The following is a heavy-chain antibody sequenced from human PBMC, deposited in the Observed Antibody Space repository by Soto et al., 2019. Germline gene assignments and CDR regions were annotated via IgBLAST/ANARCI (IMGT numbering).Heavy chain of an antibody. CDR3: ARDRGGITESSKPLGEWFDP. V-gene: IGHV4-59*01. CDR2: IYYSGST. Sequence: SETLSLTCTVSGGSISSYYWSWIRQPPGKGLEWIGYIYYSGSTSYNPSLKSRVTISVDTSKNQFSLKLSSVTAADTAVYYCARDRGGITESSKPLGEWFDPWGQGTLVTVSS. CDR1: GGSISSYY. D-gene: IGHD3-16*01. J-gene: IGHJ5*02.